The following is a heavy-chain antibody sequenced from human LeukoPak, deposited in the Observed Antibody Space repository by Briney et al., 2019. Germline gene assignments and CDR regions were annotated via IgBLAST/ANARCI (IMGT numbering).Heavy chain of an antibody. D-gene: IGHD1-26*01. V-gene: IGHV4-59*08. CDR2: IYYSGST. CDR1: GGSISSYY. J-gene: IGHJ5*02. CDR3: ARNSGNYLGWFDP. Sequence: SETLFLTCTVSGGSISSYYWSWIRQPPGKGLEWIGYIYYSGSTNYNPSLKSRVTISVDTSKNQFSLKMSSVTAADTAMYYCARNSGNYLGWFDPWGQGTLVTVSS.